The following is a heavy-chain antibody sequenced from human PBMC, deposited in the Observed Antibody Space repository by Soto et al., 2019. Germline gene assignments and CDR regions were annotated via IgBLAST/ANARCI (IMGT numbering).Heavy chain of an antibody. D-gene: IGHD4-17*01. CDR1: GGSISSSSYY. CDR2: IYYSGST. J-gene: IGHJ4*02. V-gene: IGHV4-39*01. Sequence: SETLSLTCTVSGGSISSSSYYWGWIRQPPGKGLEWIGSIYYSGSTYYNPYLKNRVTISVDTSKNQFSLKLSSVTAAVTAVYYCADTHDYGDPYYFDYWGQGTLVTVSS. CDR3: ADTHDYGDPYYFDY.